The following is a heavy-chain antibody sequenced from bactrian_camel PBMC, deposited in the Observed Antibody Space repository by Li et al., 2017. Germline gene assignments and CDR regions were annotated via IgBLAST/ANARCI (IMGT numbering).Heavy chain of an antibody. V-gene: IGHV3S55*01. D-gene: IGHD2*01. J-gene: IGHJ4*01. CDR2: IDTVGIT. CDR3: LTIEGGIPITTFPSCDH. Sequence: HVQLVESGGGSVQAGGSLSLSCAFAGYPGATYCFGWVRQAPGKEREGVASIDTVGITTYSPSVKGRFTVYKDSVRNTLHLQMNDLKPEDTAAYHCLTIEGGIPITTFPSCDHWGQGTQVTVS. CDR1: GYPGATYC.